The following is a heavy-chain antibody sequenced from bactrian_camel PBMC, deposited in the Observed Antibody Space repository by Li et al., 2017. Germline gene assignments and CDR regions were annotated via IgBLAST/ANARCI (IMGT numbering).Heavy chain of an antibody. D-gene: IGHD3*01. J-gene: IGHJ4*01. CDR3: APGGAWYYYDY. Sequence: VQLVESGGGSVQAGGSLRLSCEGSVTLSLPYMSWVRQAPGKGLEWVASISRDGHNTYYVDSVKGRFTISRDNAKITVYLQMNSLKSEDTALYYCAPGGAWYYYDYGGQGTQVTVS. V-gene: IGHV3-2*01. CDR2: ISRDGHNT. CDR1: VTLSLPY.